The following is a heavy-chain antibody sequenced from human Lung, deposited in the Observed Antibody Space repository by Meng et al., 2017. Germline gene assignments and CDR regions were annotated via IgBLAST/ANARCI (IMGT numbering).Heavy chain of an antibody. V-gene: IGHV4-4*02. J-gene: IGHJ4*02. D-gene: IGHD1-7*01. CDR3: ARETLRELGLFHY. Sequence: QLQVQGAAPRLVQPSGTLSLALAVSGDSITRTQWWSWLRQTPGKGLEWIGEISHSGSTVYRPSLQGRVSISLDKSNNEFSLKLTSMTAADTAVYYCARETLRELGLFHYWGQGILVTVSS. CDR1: GDSITRTQW. CDR2: ISHSGST.